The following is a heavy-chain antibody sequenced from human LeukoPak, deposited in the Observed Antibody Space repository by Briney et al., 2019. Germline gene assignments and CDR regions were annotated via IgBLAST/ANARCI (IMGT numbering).Heavy chain of an antibody. Sequence: ASVKVSCKASGYTFTGYYMHWVRQAPGQGLEWMGWINPNSGGTNYEQKFQGRVTMTRDTSISTAYMELSRLRSDDTAVYYCATHPEYSSSSVTWFDPWGQGTLVTVSS. CDR1: GYTFTGYY. CDR2: INPNSGGT. J-gene: IGHJ5*02. CDR3: ATHPEYSSSSVTWFDP. D-gene: IGHD6-6*01. V-gene: IGHV1-2*02.